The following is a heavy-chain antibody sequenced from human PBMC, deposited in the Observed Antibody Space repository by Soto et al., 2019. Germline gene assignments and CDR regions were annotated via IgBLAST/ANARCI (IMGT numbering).Heavy chain of an antibody. D-gene: IGHD5-12*01. V-gene: IGHV1-46*01. CDR2: INPSGGST. J-gene: IGHJ6*02. CDR3: AREDLGMATITAYYYYGMDV. Sequence: GASVKVSFKASGYTFTSYYRHWVRQAPGQGLEWMGIINPSGGSTSYAQKFQGRVTMTRDTSTSTVYMELSSLRSEDTAVYYCAREDLGMATITAYYYYGMDVWGQGTTVTVSS. CDR1: GYTFTSYY.